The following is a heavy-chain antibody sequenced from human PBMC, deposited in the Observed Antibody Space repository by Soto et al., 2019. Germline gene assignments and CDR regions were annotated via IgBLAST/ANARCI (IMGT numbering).Heavy chain of an antibody. CDR2: MSHSGGT. Sequence: QVQLQQWGAGLLKPSETLSLTCAVFGGSVNSGNYYWSWIRQPPGKGLEWIGEMSHSGGTHFNPSRKSRVTISVDTSKNQFSLKMSSVTAAAPALYYCARVERGTATTVVDAFDIWGPGTMVTVSS. CDR3: ARVERGTATTVVDAFDI. CDR1: GGSVNSGNYY. D-gene: IGHD1-1*01. V-gene: IGHV4-34*01. J-gene: IGHJ3*02.